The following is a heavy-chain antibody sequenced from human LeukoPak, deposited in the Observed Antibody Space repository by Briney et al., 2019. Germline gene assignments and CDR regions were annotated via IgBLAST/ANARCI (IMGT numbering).Heavy chain of an antibody. J-gene: IGHJ4*02. Sequence: GGSLRLSCAASGFTFCDYAMHWVRHAPGKGLEWVSGISWNSGNIGYADSVRGRFTISRDNAKNSLYLQMNNLRAEDTALYYCVKGVYSYGLPSFFDYWGQGTLVTVSS. CDR2: ISWNSGNI. CDR3: VKGVYSYGLPSFFDY. V-gene: IGHV3-9*01. D-gene: IGHD5-18*01. CDR1: GFTFCDYA.